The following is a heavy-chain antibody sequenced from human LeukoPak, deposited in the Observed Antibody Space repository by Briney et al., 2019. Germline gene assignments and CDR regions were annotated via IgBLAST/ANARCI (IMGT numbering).Heavy chain of an antibody. CDR2: IYHGGST. J-gene: IGHJ3*02. V-gene: IGHV4-38-2*02. D-gene: IGHD6-19*01. CDR1: GYSISSGYY. CDR3: ARIPTNAVPSAHNGFDI. Sequence: PSETLSLTCTVSGYSISSGYYWGWIRQPPGKGLEWIGSIYHGGSTYYNPSLKSRVTISVDTSKNQFSLRLNSVTAADTSIYYCARIPTNAVPSAHNGFDIRGQGPMLTVSS.